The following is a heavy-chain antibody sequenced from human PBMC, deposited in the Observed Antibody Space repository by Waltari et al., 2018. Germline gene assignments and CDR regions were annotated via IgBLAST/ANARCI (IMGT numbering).Heavy chain of an antibody. Sequence: EVQLLESGGGLVQPGGSLRLSCAASGFTFSSSAMSWVRKAPGKGLEWVSGISGSGGSTYYADSGNGRFTISRDNSKNTLYLQMNSLRADDTAVYYCAKSGYSSSWYDMGYYYYGMDVWGQGTTVTVSS. V-gene: IGHV3-23*01. J-gene: IGHJ6*02. CDR1: GFTFSSSA. CDR2: ISGSGGST. D-gene: IGHD6-13*01. CDR3: AKSGYSSSWYDMGYYYYGMDV.